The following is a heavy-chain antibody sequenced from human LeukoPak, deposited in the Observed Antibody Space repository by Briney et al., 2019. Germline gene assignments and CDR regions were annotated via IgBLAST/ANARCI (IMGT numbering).Heavy chain of an antibody. CDR1: GGSFSGYY. Sequence: PSETLTLTCAVYGGSFSGYYWSWIRQPPGKGLEWIGEINHSGSTNYNPSLKSRVTISVDTSKNQFSLELSSVTAADTAVYSCARTIREPKVMYYYGSGSSRGFDYWGQGTLVTVSS. V-gene: IGHV4-34*01. CDR3: ARTIREPKVMYYYGSGSSRGFDY. D-gene: IGHD3-10*01. J-gene: IGHJ4*02. CDR2: INHSGST.